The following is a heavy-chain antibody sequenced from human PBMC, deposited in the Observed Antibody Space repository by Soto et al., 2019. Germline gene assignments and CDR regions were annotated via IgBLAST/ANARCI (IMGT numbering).Heavy chain of an antibody. CDR2: IYWDDDK. J-gene: IGHJ4*02. CDR1: GFSLSTSGVG. CDR3: AHRRPNSSGWPFDY. Sequence: QITLKESGPTLVKPTQTLTLTCTFSGFSLSTSGVGVGWIRQPPGKALEWLALIYWDDDKRYSPSLKNRLTITKDTSKNQVVLTMTNVYPVDTATYYCAHRRPNSSGWPFDYWGQGTLVTVSS. V-gene: IGHV2-5*02. D-gene: IGHD6-19*01.